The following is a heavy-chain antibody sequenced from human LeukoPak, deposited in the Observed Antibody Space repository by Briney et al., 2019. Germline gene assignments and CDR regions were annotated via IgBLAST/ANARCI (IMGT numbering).Heavy chain of an antibody. Sequence: GGSLRLSCAVSGFTFSSYAMGWVRQAPGKGLQWVSVISASGGSTYYADSVKGRFTISRDNSKNTLYLQMNSLRAEDTAVYYCAKDGYDGDYVYWGQGTLVTVSS. V-gene: IGHV3-23*01. J-gene: IGHJ4*02. CDR3: AKDGYDGDYVY. D-gene: IGHD4-17*01. CDR1: GFTFSSYA. CDR2: ISASGGST.